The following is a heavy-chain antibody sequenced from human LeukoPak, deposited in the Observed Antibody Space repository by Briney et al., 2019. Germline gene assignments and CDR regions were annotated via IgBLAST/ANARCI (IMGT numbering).Heavy chain of an antibody. CDR3: ARGLLVPAATRYWYFDL. V-gene: IGHV4-38-2*01. J-gene: IGHJ2*01. CDR1: GYSISSGYY. D-gene: IGHD2-2*01. Sequence: KPSETLPLTCAVSGYSISSGYYWGWIRQPPGKGLEWIGKINHSGSTNYNPSLKSRVSISVDTSKNQFSLKLNSVTAADTAVYYCARGLLVPAATRYWYFDLWGRGTLVTVSS. CDR2: INHSGST.